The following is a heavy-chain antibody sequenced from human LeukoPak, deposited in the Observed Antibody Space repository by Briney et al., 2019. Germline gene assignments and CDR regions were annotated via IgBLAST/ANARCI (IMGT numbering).Heavy chain of an antibody. J-gene: IGHJ6*03. Sequence: SVKVSCKASGYTFTDHHMHWVRQAPGQGLQWLGGIIPIFGTANYAQKFQGRVSITADESTSTAYMELSSLRSEDTAIYYCARNRPEADDYGDYRYYYYMDVWGKGTTVTISS. D-gene: IGHD4-17*01. V-gene: IGHV1-69*13. CDR1: GYTFTDHH. CDR2: IIPIFGTA. CDR3: ARNRPEADDYGDYRYYYYMDV.